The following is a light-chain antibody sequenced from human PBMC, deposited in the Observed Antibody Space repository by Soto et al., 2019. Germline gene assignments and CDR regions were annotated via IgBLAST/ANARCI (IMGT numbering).Light chain of an antibody. CDR2: GAS. Sequence: EIVMTQSPVTLSVSPGERATLSCRASQSIGSHLAWYQQRPGQAPRLLIYGASTRATGIPARFSGSGSGTEFTLTISSLQSEDFGVYYCQQYNDWPRTFGQGTKVEIK. CDR1: QSIGSH. J-gene: IGKJ1*01. V-gene: IGKV3-15*01. CDR3: QQYNDWPRT.